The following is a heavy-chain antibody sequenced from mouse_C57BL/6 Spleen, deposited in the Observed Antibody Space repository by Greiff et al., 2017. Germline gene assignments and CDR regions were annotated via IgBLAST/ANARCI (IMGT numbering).Heavy chain of an antibody. V-gene: IGHV1-53*01. CDR1: GYTFTSYW. CDR2: INPSNGGT. D-gene: IGHD1-1*01. J-gene: IGHJ4*01. Sequence: QVQLQQPGTELVKPGASVKLSCKASGYTFTSYWIHWVKQRPGQGLEWIGNINPSNGGTNYNEKFKSKATLTVDKSSSTAYMQLSSLTSEDSAVYYCARTTTVEGYAMDYWGQGTSVTVSS. CDR3: ARTTTVEGYAMDY.